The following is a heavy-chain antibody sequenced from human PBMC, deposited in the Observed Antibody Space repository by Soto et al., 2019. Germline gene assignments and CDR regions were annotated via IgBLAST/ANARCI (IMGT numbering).Heavy chain of an antibody. V-gene: IGHV4-34*01. Sequence: SETLSLTCAVHGGSFIGYYWIFIRQPPGKWREWIGEINHSGGTNYNPSLKSRVSISVDASKNQFSLQLTSVTAADTAVYYCARLWSSTEGSIWGQGTLVTVSS. CDR2: INHSGGT. CDR1: GGSFIGYY. D-gene: IGHD3-10*01. J-gene: IGHJ4*02. CDR3: ARLWSSTEGSI.